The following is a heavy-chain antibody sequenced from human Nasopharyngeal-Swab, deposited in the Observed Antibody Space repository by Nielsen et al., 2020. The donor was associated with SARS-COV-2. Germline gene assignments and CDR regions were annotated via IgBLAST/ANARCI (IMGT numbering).Heavy chain of an antibody. D-gene: IGHD6-13*01. V-gene: IGHV3-23*01. Sequence: VRQMPGKGLEWVSAISGSGGSTYYADSVKGRFTISRDNSKNTLYLQMNSLRAEDTAVYYCAKDLPKQQLAQYYYYGMDAWGQGTTVTVSS. CDR3: AKDLPKQQLAQYYYYGMDA. J-gene: IGHJ6*02. CDR2: ISGSGGST.